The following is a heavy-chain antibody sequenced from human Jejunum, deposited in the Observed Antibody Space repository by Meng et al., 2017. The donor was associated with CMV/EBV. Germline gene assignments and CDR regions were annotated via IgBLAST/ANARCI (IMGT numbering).Heavy chain of an antibody. CDR1: GFTFGRYW. D-gene: IGHD1-26*01. V-gene: IGHV3-74*01. CDR3: TKDSRENDFPVFDL. Sequence: AGFTFGRYWIHWVRQAPGKGLVWVSRSNSDGSITTYADSVKGRFTISRDNAKSTVYLQMNSLRAEDTAVYYCTKDSRENDFPVFDLWGRGTLVTVSS. CDR2: SNSDGSIT. J-gene: IGHJ2*01.